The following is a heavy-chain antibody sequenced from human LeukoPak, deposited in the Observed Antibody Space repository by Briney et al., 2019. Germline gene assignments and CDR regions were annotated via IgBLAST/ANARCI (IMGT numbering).Heavy chain of an antibody. Sequence: GGSLRLSCTASEFTFSSYGVHWVRQAPGKGLEWVAFISYDGSNKYYADSVKGRFTISRDNSKNTLYLQMNGLRAEDTAVYYCAKEAPVVVTAIPDDWGQGTPVTVSS. J-gene: IGHJ4*02. V-gene: IGHV3-30*18. CDR2: ISYDGSNK. CDR1: EFTFSSYG. CDR3: AKEAPVVVTAIPDD. D-gene: IGHD2-21*02.